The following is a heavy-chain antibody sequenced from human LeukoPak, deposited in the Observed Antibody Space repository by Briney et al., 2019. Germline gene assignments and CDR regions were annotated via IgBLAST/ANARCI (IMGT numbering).Heavy chain of an antibody. J-gene: IGHJ4*02. V-gene: IGHV1-2*02. CDR2: IDPNSGGT. D-gene: IGHD2-2*01. Sequence: GASVKVSCKASGYTFTGYYMHWVRQAPGQGLEWMGWIDPNSGGTNYAQKFQGRVTMTRDTSISTAYMELSRLRSVDTAVYYCARGWYQLLSSFYFDYWGQGTLVTVSS. CDR1: GYTFTGYY. CDR3: ARGWYQLLSSFYFDY.